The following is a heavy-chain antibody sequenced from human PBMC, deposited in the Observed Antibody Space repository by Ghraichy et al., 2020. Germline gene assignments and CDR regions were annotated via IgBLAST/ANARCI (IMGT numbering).Heavy chain of an antibody. Sequence: GSLRLSCAASGFSVSSNFMSWDRQAPGKGLEWISVIHSDGNTYYADSVKARFTISRDISKNTLYLQMSSLRVEDSALYYCASGIAFDFWGHGALVTVSS. CDR1: GFSVSSNF. V-gene: IGHV3-66*01. J-gene: IGHJ4*01. D-gene: IGHD1-14*01. CDR2: IHSDGNT. CDR3: ASGIAFDF.